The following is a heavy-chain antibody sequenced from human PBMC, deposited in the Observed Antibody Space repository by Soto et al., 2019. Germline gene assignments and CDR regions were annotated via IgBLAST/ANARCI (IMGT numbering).Heavy chain of an antibody. Sequence: PWGSLRLSGAAWGFTFSNYGMHWVRQAPGKGLEWVAVIWYDGNNKYYADSVKGRFTISRDNSNNTLYVQMTSLRAEDTAVYYCARGLHSLFDYWGQGTLVTVSS. CDR1: GFTFSNYG. V-gene: IGHV3-33*01. D-gene: IGHD2-21*01. J-gene: IGHJ4*02. CDR3: ARGLHSLFDY. CDR2: IWYDGNNK.